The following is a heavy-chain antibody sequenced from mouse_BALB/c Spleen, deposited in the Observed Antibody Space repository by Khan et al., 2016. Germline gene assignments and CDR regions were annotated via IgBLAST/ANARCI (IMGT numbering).Heavy chain of an antibody. CDR3: TRSHGYYAMDY. CDR2: IHYSGGT. Sequence: EVKLLESGPDLVKPSQSLSLTCTVTGYSITSGYSWHWIRQFPGNKLEWMGYIHYSGGTKYIPSLKSRISITRDTSKNQFFLQLNSVTPEDTATCDCTRSHGYYAMDYWGQGTSVTVSS. CDR1: GYSITSGYS. J-gene: IGHJ4*01. V-gene: IGHV3-1*02.